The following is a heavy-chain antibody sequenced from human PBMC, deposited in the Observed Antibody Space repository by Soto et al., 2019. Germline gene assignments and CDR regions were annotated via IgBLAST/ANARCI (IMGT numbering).Heavy chain of an antibody. CDR1: GGSISSGDYY. J-gene: IGHJ5*02. V-gene: IGHV4-31*11. Sequence: QVQLQESGPGLVKPSQTLSLTCAVSGGSISSGDYYWNWIRQLPGKGLEWIGYISYSGTTYYNPSLKSRVTISVDTSKNQFSLKLNSVAAADTAVYYCARGGAARGIWWFDPWGQGTLDTVSS. D-gene: IGHD6-6*01. CDR3: ARGGAARGIWWFDP. CDR2: ISYSGTT.